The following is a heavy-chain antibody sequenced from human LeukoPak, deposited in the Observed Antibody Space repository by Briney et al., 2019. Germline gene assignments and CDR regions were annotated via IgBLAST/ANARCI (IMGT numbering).Heavy chain of an antibody. CDR2: INPSDGST. J-gene: IGHJ4*02. Sequence: ASVKVSCKASGYTFTSWYMHWVRQAPGQGPEWMGIINPSDGSTSSAQKFQGRITMTRDTSTSTVYMELSSLRSEDTAVYYCARGARAGYNLEPFDNWGQGTLVTVSS. CDR3: ARGARAGYNLEPFDN. V-gene: IGHV1-46*01. CDR1: GYTFTSWY. D-gene: IGHD5-24*01.